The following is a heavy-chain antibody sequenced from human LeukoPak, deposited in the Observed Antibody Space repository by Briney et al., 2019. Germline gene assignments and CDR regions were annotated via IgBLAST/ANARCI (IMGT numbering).Heavy chain of an antibody. CDR1: GYTFTSYA. Sequence: ASVKVSCKASGYTFTSYAMHWVRQAPGRRLEWMGWINAGNGNTKYSQKFQGRVTITRDTSASTAYMELSSLRSEDTAVYYCAREGYSSSWYDYWGQGTLVTVSS. D-gene: IGHD6-13*01. J-gene: IGHJ4*02. V-gene: IGHV1-3*01. CDR3: AREGYSSSWYDY. CDR2: INAGNGNT.